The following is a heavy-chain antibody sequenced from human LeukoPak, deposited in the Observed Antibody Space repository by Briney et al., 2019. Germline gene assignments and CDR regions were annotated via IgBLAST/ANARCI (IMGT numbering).Heavy chain of an antibody. CDR3: AKNTNSNPDN. J-gene: IGHJ4*02. D-gene: IGHD2-8*01. V-gene: IGHV3-23*01. Sequence: GGSLRLSCAASGFTFSTYAMSWVRQAPGKGLEGVSTFSGRGAGTYYADSVKGRFTISRDNPKNTLYLQMNSLRADDTAVYYCAKNTNSNPDNWGQGTLVTVSS. CDR2: FSGRGAGT. CDR1: GFTFSTYA.